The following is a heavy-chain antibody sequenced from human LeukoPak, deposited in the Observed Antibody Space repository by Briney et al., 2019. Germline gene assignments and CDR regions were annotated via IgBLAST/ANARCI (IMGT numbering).Heavy chain of an antibody. CDR2: ISSSGSTI. Sequence: GGSLRLSCAASGFTFSSYWMSWVRQAPGKGLEWVSYISSSGSTIYYADSVKGRFTISRDNAKNSLYLQMNSLRAEDTAVYYCARIGAAAAWGFDAFDIWGQGTMVTVSS. V-gene: IGHV3-48*04. J-gene: IGHJ3*02. CDR3: ARIGAAAAWGFDAFDI. D-gene: IGHD6-13*01. CDR1: GFTFSSYW.